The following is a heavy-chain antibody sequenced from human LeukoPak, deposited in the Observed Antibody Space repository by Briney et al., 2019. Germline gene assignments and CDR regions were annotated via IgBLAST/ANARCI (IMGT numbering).Heavy chain of an antibody. V-gene: IGHV1-2*02. CDR3: ARGGRYCSTTSCLGEGYYFDY. D-gene: IGHD2-2*01. J-gene: IGHJ4*02. Sequence: ASVKVSCKASGYTFTDYYIHWLRQAPGQGLEWMGWISANIGGTNYAQKFRGRVTMTKDTSISTAYMELSGLTSDDTAVYYCARGGRYCSTTSCLGEGYYFDYWGQGTLVTVSS. CDR2: ISANIGGT. CDR1: GYTFTDYY.